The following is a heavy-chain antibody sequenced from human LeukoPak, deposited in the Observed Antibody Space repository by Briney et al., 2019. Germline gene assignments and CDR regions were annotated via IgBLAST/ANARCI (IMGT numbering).Heavy chain of an antibody. D-gene: IGHD1-26*01. Sequence: SVRVSCKASGGTFSSYAISWVRQAPGQGLEWMGGIIPIFGTANYAQKFQGRVTITADESTSTAYMELSSLRSEDTAVYYCARLGRMRIVGATTQYITWGQGTLVIVSS. CDR2: IIPIFGTA. V-gene: IGHV1-69*13. CDR3: ARLGRMRIVGATTQYIT. J-gene: IGHJ5*02. CDR1: GGTFSSYA.